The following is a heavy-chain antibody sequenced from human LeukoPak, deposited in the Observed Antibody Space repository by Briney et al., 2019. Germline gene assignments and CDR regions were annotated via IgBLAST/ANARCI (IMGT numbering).Heavy chain of an antibody. D-gene: IGHD2-2*01. J-gene: IGHJ4*02. CDR2: IYHSGST. CDR3: ARLEADVVVPAAHFDY. V-gene: IGHV4-38-2*01. CDR1: GYSISSGYY. Sequence: PSETLSLTCAVSGYSISSGYYWGWIRQPPGKGLGWIGSIYHSGSTYYNPSLRSRGTISVDTSKNQCSLKLSSVTAADTAVYYCARLEADVVVPAAHFDYWGQGTLVTVSS.